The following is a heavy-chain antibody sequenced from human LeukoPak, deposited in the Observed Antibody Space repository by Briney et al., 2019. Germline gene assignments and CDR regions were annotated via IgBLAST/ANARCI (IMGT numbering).Heavy chain of an antibody. CDR3: ARHAPHENGNKRGFES. CDR2: IYHSGST. CDR1: GFTFSSYA. Sequence: PGGSLRLSCAASGFTFSSYAMSWVRQAPGKGLEWIASIYHSGSTYYNPSIKSRVTMSVDTSKNQFSLMLTSVSAADTAVYHCARHAPHENGNKRGFESWGQGTLVTVSS. J-gene: IGHJ4*02. D-gene: IGHD2/OR15-2a*01. V-gene: IGHV4-38-2*01.